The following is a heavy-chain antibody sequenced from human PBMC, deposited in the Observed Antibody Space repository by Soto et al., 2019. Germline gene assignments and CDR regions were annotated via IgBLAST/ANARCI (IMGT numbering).Heavy chain of an antibody. CDR2: INPSNGNI. J-gene: IGHJ6*02. CDR3: ARGLSYKYQLQDYYYYGMDV. Sequence: ASVKVSCKASGYTFTSYYMHWVRQAPGQGLEWMGIINPSNGNISYSQKFQGRVTMTRDTSASTAYMELSSLRSEDTAVYYCARGLSYKYQLQDYYYYGMDVWGQGTTVTVSS. CDR1: GYTFTSYY. V-gene: IGHV1-46*01. D-gene: IGHD2-2*01.